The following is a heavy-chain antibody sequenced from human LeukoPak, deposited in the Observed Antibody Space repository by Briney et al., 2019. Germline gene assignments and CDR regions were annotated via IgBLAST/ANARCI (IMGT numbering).Heavy chain of an antibody. CDR1: GYTFTGYY. CDR3: ARAQDIVVVVADWNWFDP. CDR2: INPNSGGT. V-gene: IGHV1-2*06. J-gene: IGHJ5*02. Sequence: ASVKVSCKASGYTFTGYYMHWVRQAPGQGLEWMGRINPNSGGTNYAQKFQGRVTMTRDTSISTAYMELSRLRSGDTAVYYCARAQDIVVVVADWNWFDPWGQGTLVTVSS. D-gene: IGHD2-15*01.